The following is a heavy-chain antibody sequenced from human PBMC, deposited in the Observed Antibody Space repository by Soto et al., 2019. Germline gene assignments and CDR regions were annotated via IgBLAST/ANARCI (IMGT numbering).Heavy chain of an antibody. CDR2: LYYSGST. V-gene: IGHV4-59*01. CDR3: ARMVVTANYYYYGMDV. Sequence: SETLSLTCTVSGGSISSYYWSWIRQPPGKGLEWLGYLYYSGSTNYNPSLKSRVTISVDTSKNQFSLRLSSVTAADTAVYYCARMVVTANYYYYGMDVWGQGTTVTVSS. D-gene: IGHD2-21*02. J-gene: IGHJ6*02. CDR1: GGSISSYY.